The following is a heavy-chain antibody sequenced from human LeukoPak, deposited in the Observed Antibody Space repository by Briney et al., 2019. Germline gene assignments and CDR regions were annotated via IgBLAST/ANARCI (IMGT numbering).Heavy chain of an antibody. V-gene: IGHV3-48*03. D-gene: IGHD2-8*01. CDR3: ARLYYTDTTFDF. CDR2: ISSSGSTI. CDR1: GFTFSSYE. J-gene: IGHJ4*02. Sequence: GGSLRLSCAASGFTFSSYEMNWVRQAPGKGLEWVSYISSSGSTIYYADSVKGRFTISRDNAKNSLFLQLNSLRAEDTAVYYCARLYYTDTTFDFWGQGVLVTVSS.